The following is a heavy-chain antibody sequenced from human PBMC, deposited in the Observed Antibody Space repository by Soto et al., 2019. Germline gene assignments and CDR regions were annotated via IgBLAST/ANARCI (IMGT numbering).Heavy chain of an antibody. CDR2: IGTFGDT. D-gene: IGHD7-27*01. Sequence: PGGSLRLSCAASGFTFSDYDMHWVRQVAGKGLEWVTTIGTFGDTFYADSVKGRFTISRENAKNSLYLQLHSLRAGDTAIYYCARHKSQCVGKGGQLSGLCGVDVWGQGTTVTVSS. CDR3: ARHKSQCVGKGGQLSGLCGVDV. J-gene: IGHJ6*02. CDR1: GFTFSDYD. V-gene: IGHV3-13*01.